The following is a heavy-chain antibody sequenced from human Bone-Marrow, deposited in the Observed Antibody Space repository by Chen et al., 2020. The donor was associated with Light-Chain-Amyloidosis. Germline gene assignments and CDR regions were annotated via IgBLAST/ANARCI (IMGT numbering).Heavy chain of an antibody. V-gene: IGHV3-21*01. CDR1: GFTFSIYY. J-gene: IGHJ3*02. D-gene: IGHD3-10*01. CDR2: ISGSSSKV. Sequence: EVQLVESGGGLVKPGGSLRLSCAASGFTFSIYYMNWVRQAPGKGLEWVASISGSSSKVYYADSLKGRFTISRDNARNSVYLQMNSLRGEDTAVYYCAGVGTMVRGAFAFDIWGQGTVVTVSS. CDR3: AGVGTMVRGAFAFDI.